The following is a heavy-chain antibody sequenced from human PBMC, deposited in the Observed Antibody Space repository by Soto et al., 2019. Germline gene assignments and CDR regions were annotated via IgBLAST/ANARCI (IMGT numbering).Heavy chain of an antibody. CDR1: GDSVTSYW. CDR3: ARVKGDYYYYMDV. CDR2: IYPGDSDT. J-gene: IGHJ6*03. Sequence: GGALKISCKGSGDSVTSYWSGRVRQMPGKGLEWMGIIYPGDSDTRYSPSYQGQVTISADKSISTAYLQWSSLKASDTAMYYCARVKGDYYYYMDVWGKGTTVTVSS. V-gene: IGHV5-51*01.